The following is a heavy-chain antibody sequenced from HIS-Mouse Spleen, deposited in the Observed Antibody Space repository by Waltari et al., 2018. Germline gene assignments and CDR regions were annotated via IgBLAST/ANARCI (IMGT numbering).Heavy chain of an antibody. V-gene: IGHV4-39*07. CDR3: AREIPYSSSWYDWYFDL. CDR1: GGSISSSSYY. D-gene: IGHD6-13*01. CDR2: SYYSGSP. Sequence: QLQLQESGPGLVKPSETLSLTCTVSGGSISSSSYYWGWIRQPPGKGLEWIGRSYYSGSPYYNPSLKSRVTISVDTSKTQFSLKLSSVTAADTAVYYCAREIPYSSSWYDWYFDLWGRGTLVTVSS. J-gene: IGHJ2*01.